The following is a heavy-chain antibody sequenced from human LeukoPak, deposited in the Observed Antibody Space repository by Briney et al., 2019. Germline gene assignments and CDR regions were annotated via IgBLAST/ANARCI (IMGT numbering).Heavy chain of an antibody. CDR3: ARVTMIRGVIIDY. J-gene: IGHJ4*02. CDR1: GGSITSGSYC. D-gene: IGHD3-10*01. CDR2: IYYSGST. Sequence: PSETLSLTCTVSGGSITSGSYCWSWIRQHPGKGLEWIGYIYYSGSTYYKPCLKSRVTISVDTSKNQFSLKLSSVTAADTAVYYCARVTMIRGVIIDYWGQGTLVTVSS. V-gene: IGHV4-31*03.